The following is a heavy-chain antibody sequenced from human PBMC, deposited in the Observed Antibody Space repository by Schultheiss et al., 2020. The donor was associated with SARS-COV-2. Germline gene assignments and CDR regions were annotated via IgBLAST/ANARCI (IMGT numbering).Heavy chain of an antibody. CDR1: GFFFSSYW. V-gene: IGHV3-7*01. D-gene: IGHD3-22*01. J-gene: IGHJ3*02. CDR3: AREAIVVVDDAFDI. Sequence: GESLKISCAASGFFFSSYWMTWVRQAPGKGLEWVANIKQDGSEKYYVDSVKGRFTISRDNAKKSVFLQMNSLRAEDTAVYYCAREAIVVVDDAFDIWGQGTMVTVSS. CDR2: IKQDGSEK.